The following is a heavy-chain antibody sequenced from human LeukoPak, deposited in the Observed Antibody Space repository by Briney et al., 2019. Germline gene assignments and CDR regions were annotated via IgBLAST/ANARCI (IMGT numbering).Heavy chain of an antibody. V-gene: IGHV1-2*06. CDR2: INPNRGGT. CDR3: ATWQWLDY. CDR1: GYTFTGYY. Sequence: ASVKVSCRASGYTFTGYYMHWVRQAPGQGLEWMGRINPNRGGTNYAQKFQGRVTMTRDTSISTAYMELSRLRSEDTAVYYCATWQWLDYWGQGTLVTVSS. D-gene: IGHD6-19*01. J-gene: IGHJ4*02.